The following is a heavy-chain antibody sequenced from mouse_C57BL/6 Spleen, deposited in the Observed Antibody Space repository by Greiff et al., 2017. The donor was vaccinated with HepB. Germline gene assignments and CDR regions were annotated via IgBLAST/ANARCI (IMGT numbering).Heavy chain of an antibody. D-gene: IGHD2-3*01. Sequence: DVQLQESGPGMVKPSQSLSLTCTVTGYSITSGYDWHWIRHFPGNKLEWMGYISYSGSTNYNPSLKSRISITHDTSKNHFFLKLNSVTTEDTATYYCARAYDGYGAMDYWGQGTSVTVSS. CDR1: GYSITSGYD. CDR3: ARAYDGYGAMDY. CDR2: ISYSGST. J-gene: IGHJ4*01. V-gene: IGHV3-1*01.